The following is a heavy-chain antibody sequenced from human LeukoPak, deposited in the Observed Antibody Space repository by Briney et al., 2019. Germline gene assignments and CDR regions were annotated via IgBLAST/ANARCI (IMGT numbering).Heavy chain of an antibody. Sequence: QAGGSLRLSCVASGFTFSSYGMNWVRQAPGRGLEWVSSISDDGGRKYYADSMKGRFTISRDNSKNTLYLQMNNLRAEDTAVYYCAKRTSYSDTYPHFDYWGQGTLVTVSS. CDR3: AKRTSYSDTYPHFDY. V-gene: IGHV3-23*01. J-gene: IGHJ4*02. CDR2: ISDDGGRK. CDR1: GFTFSSYG. D-gene: IGHD1-26*01.